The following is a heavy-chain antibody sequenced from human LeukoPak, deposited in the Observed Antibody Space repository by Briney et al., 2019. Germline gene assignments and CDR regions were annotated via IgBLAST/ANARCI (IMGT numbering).Heavy chain of an antibody. D-gene: IGHD3-22*01. CDR3: ARDDYYDSSGYSPYQTFDY. CDR2: ISSSGSTI. J-gene: IGHJ4*02. CDR1: GFTFSSYE. Sequence: PGGSLRLSCAASGFTFSSYEMNWVRQAPGKGLEWVSYISSSGSTIYYADSVKGRFTISRDNAKNSLYLQMNSLRAEDTAVYYCARDDYYDSSGYSPYQTFDYWGQGTLVTVSP. V-gene: IGHV3-48*03.